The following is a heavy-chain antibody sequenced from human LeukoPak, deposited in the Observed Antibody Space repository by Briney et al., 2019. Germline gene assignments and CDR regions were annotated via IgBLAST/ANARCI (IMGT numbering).Heavy chain of an antibody. CDR3: ARASTPYYDFWSGYSDY. J-gene: IGHJ4*02. CDR2: INPNSGGT. V-gene: IGHV1-2*02. Sequence: GASVKVSCKASGYTFTGYYMHWVRQAPGQGLEWMGWINPNSGGTNYAQKFQGRVTMTRDTSISTAYVELSRLRSDDTAVYYCARASTPYYDFWSGYSDYWGQGTLVTVSS. D-gene: IGHD3-3*01. CDR1: GYTFTGYY.